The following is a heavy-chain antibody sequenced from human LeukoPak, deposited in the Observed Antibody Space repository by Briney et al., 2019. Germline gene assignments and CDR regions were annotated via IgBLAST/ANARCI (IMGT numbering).Heavy chain of an antibody. Sequence: GGSLRLSCAASGFTFSRYTMNWVRQAPGKGLEWVSSITSTSIYIYYADSLKGRFTISIDNAKNSLYLQMNSLRAEDTAVYYCAKMLFEYYYGSGSYLSYYYYMDVWGKGTTVTVSS. CDR3: AKMLFEYYYGSGSYLSYYYYMDV. CDR1: GFTFSRYT. D-gene: IGHD3-10*01. CDR2: ITSTSIYI. J-gene: IGHJ6*03. V-gene: IGHV3-21*04.